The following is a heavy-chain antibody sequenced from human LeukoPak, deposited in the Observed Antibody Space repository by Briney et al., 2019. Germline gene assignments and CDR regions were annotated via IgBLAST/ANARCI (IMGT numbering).Heavy chain of an antibody. CDR2: ISYDGSNK. CDR1: GFTFSSYG. CDR3: AKDLSPQMATSYFDY. J-gene: IGHJ4*02. D-gene: IGHD5-24*01. Sequence: GRSLRLSCAASGFTFSSYGMHWVRQAPGKGLEWVAVISYDGSNKYYADSVKGRFTISRDNPKNTLYLQMNSLRAEDTAVYYCAKDLSPQMATSYFDYWRQGTLVTVSP. V-gene: IGHV3-30*18.